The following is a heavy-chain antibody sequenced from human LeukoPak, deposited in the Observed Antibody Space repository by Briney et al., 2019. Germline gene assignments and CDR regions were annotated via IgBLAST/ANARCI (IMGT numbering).Heavy chain of an antibody. CDR2: INHSGST. D-gene: IGHD6-6*01. V-gene: IGHV4-34*01. CDR3: ARGGGAARPRGRYYMDV. Sequence: PSETLSLTCAVYGGSFSGYYWSWIRQPPGKGLKWIEEINHSGSTNYNPSLKSRVTISVDTSKNQFSLKLSSVTAADTAVYYCARGGGAARPRGRYYMDVWGKGTTVTVSS. J-gene: IGHJ6*03. CDR1: GGSFSGYY.